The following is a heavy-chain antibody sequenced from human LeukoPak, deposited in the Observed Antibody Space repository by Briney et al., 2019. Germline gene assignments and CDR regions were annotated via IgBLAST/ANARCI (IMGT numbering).Heavy chain of an antibody. CDR3: ARSRIFGVVVEYNWFDP. CDR2: IIPIFGTA. CDR1: GSTFISYA. D-gene: IGHD3-3*01. V-gene: IGHV1-69*01. J-gene: IGHJ5*02. Sequence: ASVKVSCKASGSTFISYAISWVRQAPGQGLEWMGGIIPIFGTANYAQKFQGRVTITADESTSTAYMELSSLRSEDTAVYYCARSRIFGVVVEYNWFDPWGQGTLVTVSS.